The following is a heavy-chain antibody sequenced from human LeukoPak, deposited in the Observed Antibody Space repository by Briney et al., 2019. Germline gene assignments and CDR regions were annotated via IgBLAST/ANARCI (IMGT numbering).Heavy chain of an antibody. CDR1: GGSISTYY. J-gene: IGHJ6*03. CDR2: IYASGNT. V-gene: IGHV4-4*07. CDR3: ARDRGYYMDV. Sequence: SETLSLTCTVSGGSISTYYWRCIRQPAGKGLEWIGRIYASGNTKYNPSLKSRVAMSVDTSKNQFSLKLNSVTAADTAVYYCARDRGYYMDVWGKGTTATVSS.